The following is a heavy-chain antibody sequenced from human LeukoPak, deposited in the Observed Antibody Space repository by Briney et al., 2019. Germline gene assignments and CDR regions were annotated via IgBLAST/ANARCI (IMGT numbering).Heavy chain of an antibody. J-gene: IGHJ6*03. V-gene: IGHV4-59*01. D-gene: IGHD4-11*01. CDR3: ARGRVSSSTWHSTYYFYFYMDV. CDR1: DDSITIYY. Sequence: SETLSLTCSVSDDSITIYYWTWIRQPPGKGLEWIGYIDHTGTTSYNPSLSSRVTISRDTSKNHFSLQLSSVTAADTAVYFCARGRVSSSTWHSTYYFYFYMDVWGKGTTVTVSS. CDR2: IDHTGTT.